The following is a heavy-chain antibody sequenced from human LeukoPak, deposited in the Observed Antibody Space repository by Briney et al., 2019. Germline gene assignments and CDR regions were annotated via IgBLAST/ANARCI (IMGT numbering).Heavy chain of an antibody. CDR2: IYYSGST. CDR1: GDSISSSSYY. CDR3: ARLEAVASRTFDY. J-gene: IGHJ4*02. V-gene: IGHV4-39*01. Sequence: PSETLSLTCTVSGDSISSSSYYWGCIRQPPGKGLEWIGSIYYSGSTYYNPSLKSRVTISVDTSKNQFSLKLSSVTAADTAVYYCARLEAVASRTFDYWGQGTLVTVSS. D-gene: IGHD6-19*01.